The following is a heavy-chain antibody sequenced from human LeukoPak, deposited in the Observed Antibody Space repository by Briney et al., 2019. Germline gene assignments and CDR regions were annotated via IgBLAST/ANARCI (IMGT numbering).Heavy chain of an antibody. CDR1: GGSFSGYY. CDR3: ARGPRAVVYAIGYFQY. V-gene: IGHV4-34*01. CDR2: INHSGST. J-gene: IGHJ1*01. Sequence: SETLSLTCAVSGGSFSGYYWSWIRQPPGKGLEWIGEINHSGSTNYNPSLKSRVTISVDTSKNQFSLKLSSVTAADTAVYYCARGPRAVVYAIGYFQYWGQGTLVTVSS. D-gene: IGHD2-8*02.